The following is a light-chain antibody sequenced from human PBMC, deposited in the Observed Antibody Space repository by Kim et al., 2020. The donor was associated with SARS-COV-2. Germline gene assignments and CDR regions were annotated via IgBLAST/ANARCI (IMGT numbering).Light chain of an antibody. V-gene: IGKV1-33*01. J-gene: IGKJ4*01. Sequence: SPSSLSASVGDRVTITCQASQDISNYLNWYQQKPGKAPKLLIYDASNLETGVPSRFSGSGSGTDFTFTISSLQPEDIALTHSPLTFGGGTKVDIK. CDR3: PLT. CDR1: QDISNY. CDR2: DAS.